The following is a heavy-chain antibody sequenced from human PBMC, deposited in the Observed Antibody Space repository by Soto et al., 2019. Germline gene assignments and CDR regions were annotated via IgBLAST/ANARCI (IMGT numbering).Heavy chain of an antibody. CDR2: ISGNGDTT. CDR3: AKKSYCCAGDRGPLDI. CDR1: GFRFSGYA. V-gene: IGHV3-23*01. D-gene: IGHD3-10*01. J-gene: IGHJ3*02. Sequence: EVQLLESGGGLVQPGGSLRLSCAASGFRFSGYAMNWVRQAPGKGLEWVSVISGNGDTTFYADSVKGRLTISRDNSRNTLYLQMNSLIAEDTAVYYCAKKSYCCAGDRGPLDIWGQGTMVTVSS.